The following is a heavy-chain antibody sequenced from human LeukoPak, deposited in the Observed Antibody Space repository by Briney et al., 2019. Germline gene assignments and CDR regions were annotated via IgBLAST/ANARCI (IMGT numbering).Heavy chain of an antibody. CDR3: ARPYSGSYYFDY. D-gene: IGHD1-26*01. Sequence: GGSLRLSCAASGFTFSTYAMRWVRQAPGKGLEWVSAITNSGGTTYYADSVKGRFTISRDNSKNTLFLQMHSLRVEDTAVYYCARPYSGSYYFDYWGQGTLVTVSS. CDR2: ITNSGGTT. CDR1: GFTFSTYA. V-gene: IGHV3-23*01. J-gene: IGHJ4*02.